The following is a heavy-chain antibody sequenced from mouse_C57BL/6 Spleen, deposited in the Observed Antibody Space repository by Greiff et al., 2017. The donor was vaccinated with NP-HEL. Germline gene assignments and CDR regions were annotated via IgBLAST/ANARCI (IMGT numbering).Heavy chain of an antibody. D-gene: IGHD2-5*01. CDR1: GFTFSDYG. Sequence: EVQRVESGGGLVKPGGSLKLSCAASGFTFSDYGMHWVRQAPEKGLEWVAYISSGSSTIYYADTVKGRFTISRDNAKNTLFLQMTSLRSEDTAMYYCARPEKTYYSNSFAYWGQGTLVTVSA. CDR2: ISSGSSTI. J-gene: IGHJ3*01. CDR3: ARPEKTYYSNSFAY. V-gene: IGHV5-17*01.